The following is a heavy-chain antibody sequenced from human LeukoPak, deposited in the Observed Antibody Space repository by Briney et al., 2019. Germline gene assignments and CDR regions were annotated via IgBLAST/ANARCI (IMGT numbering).Heavy chain of an antibody. V-gene: IGHV1-2*02. CDR2: INPNSGDT. D-gene: IGHD4-23*01. J-gene: IGHJ4*02. CDR3: ARGRGDYRGNSFYFDY. CDR1: GYTFTGYY. Sequence: ASVKVSCKASGYTFTGYYMHWVRQAPGQGLEWVGWINPNSGDTNYAQNFQGRVTMTRDTSISTAYMELSWLRSDDTAVFYCARGRGDYRGNSFYFDYWGQGTLVTVSS.